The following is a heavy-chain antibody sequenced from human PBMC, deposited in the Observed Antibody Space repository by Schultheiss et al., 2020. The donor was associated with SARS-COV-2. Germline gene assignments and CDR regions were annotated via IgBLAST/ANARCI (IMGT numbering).Heavy chain of an antibody. CDR1: GFTFSSYG. D-gene: IGHD3-10*01. V-gene: IGHV3-33*01. CDR3: ARGGHYGSGTYN. CDR2: IWYDGSNK. J-gene: IGHJ4*02. Sequence: GGSLRLSCAASGFTFSSYGMHWVRQAPGKGLEWVAVIWYDGSNKYYADSVKGRFTISRDNAKNTLYLQMNSLRAEDTAVYYCARGGHYGSGTYNWGQGTLVTVSS.